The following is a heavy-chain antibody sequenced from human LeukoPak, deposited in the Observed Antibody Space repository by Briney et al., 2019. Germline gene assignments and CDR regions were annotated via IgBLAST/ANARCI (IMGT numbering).Heavy chain of an antibody. CDR1: GFTFSTYW. D-gene: IGHD6-19*01. V-gene: IGHV3-74*01. Sequence: GGSLRLSCAASGFTFSTYWMHWVRQAPGKGLVWVSRIKRDGTSTSYAASVKGRFTISRDNAKNTLFLQTNSLRAEDTAVYYCARYSSAWHAVDCWGQGTLVTVSS. CDR2: IKRDGTST. CDR3: ARYSSAWHAVDC. J-gene: IGHJ4*02.